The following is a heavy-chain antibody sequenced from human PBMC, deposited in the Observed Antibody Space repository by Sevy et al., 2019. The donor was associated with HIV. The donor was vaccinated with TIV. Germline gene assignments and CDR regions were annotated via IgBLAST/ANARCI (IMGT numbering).Heavy chain of an antibody. D-gene: IGHD3-3*01. CDR1: GFTFSAYN. CDR3: ARSIGEGPLRFLECLLPGDY. Sequence: GGSLRLSCAASGFTFSAYNMIWVRRAPGKGLEWVSSTSSSSDYKYYADSMKGRFTISSDNAKNSLSLQMDSLRAEDTAVYYCARSIGEGPLRFLECLLPGDYWGQGTLVTVSS. J-gene: IGHJ4*02. V-gene: IGHV3-21*01. CDR2: TSSSSDYK.